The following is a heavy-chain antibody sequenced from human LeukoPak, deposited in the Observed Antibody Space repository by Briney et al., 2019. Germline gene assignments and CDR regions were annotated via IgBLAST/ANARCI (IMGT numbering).Heavy chain of an antibody. V-gene: IGHV3-9*01. J-gene: IGHJ4*02. D-gene: IGHD2-21*01. CDR1: GFTFSSYE. Sequence: GGSLRLSCAASGFTFSSYEMNWVRQAPGKGLEWVSGISWNSGSIGYADSVRGRFTISRDNAKNSLYLQMNSLRAEDTALYYCAKDLNPLWWSTAGDYWGQGTLVTVSS. CDR3: AKDLNPLWWSTAGDY. CDR2: ISWNSGSI.